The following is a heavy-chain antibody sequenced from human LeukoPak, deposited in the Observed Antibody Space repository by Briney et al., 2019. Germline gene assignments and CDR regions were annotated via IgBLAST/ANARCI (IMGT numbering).Heavy chain of an antibody. Sequence: ASVKVSCKASGYTFTSYYMHWVRQAPGQGLEWMGIINPSGGSTSYAQKFQGRVTMTRDTSTSTVYMELSSLRSGDTAVYYCARDLMVGYYDSSGYPDYWGQGTLVTVSS. D-gene: IGHD3-22*01. CDR3: ARDLMVGYYDSSGYPDY. J-gene: IGHJ4*02. CDR2: INPSGGST. CDR1: GYTFTSYY. V-gene: IGHV1-46*01.